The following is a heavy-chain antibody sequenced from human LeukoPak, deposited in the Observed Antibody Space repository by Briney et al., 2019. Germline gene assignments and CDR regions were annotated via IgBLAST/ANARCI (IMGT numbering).Heavy chain of an antibody. CDR2: MNPNTADT. Sequence: GASVKVSCKASGYTFTGYYMHWVRQAPGQGLEWMGWMNPNTADTNYAQRFQGRVTMTRDMSISTAHMELSSLRSDDTAIFYCARSSGDSSLDYWGQGTLVTVSS. D-gene: IGHD2-15*01. J-gene: IGHJ4*02. V-gene: IGHV1-2*02. CDR1: GYTFTGYY. CDR3: ARSSGDSSLDY.